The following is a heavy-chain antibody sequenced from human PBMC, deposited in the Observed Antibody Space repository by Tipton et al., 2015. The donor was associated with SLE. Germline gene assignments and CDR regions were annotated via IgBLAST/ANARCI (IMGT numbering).Heavy chain of an antibody. CDR2: IYSGGST. CDR3: AKSPPWGLGAFDI. D-gene: IGHD7-27*01. Sequence: SLRLSCVASGFTVSSNYMNWVRQAPGKGLEWISVIYSGGSTYYADSVKGRFTISRDNSKNTLYLQMNSLRAEDTAVYYCAKSPPWGLGAFDIWGQGTMVTVSS. V-gene: IGHV3-53*05. J-gene: IGHJ3*02. CDR1: GFTVSSNY.